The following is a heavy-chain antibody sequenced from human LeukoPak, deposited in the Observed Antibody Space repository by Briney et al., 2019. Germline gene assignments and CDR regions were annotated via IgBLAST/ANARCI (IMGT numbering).Heavy chain of an antibody. Sequence: GASVKVSCKASGYTFTGYYMHWVRQAPGQGLEWMGWINPNSGGTNYAQKFQGRVTTTRDTSISTAYMELSRLRSDDTAVYYCGGTTVTTEGGDYYMDVWGKGTTVTVSS. J-gene: IGHJ6*03. CDR1: GYTFTGYY. CDR2: INPNSGGT. CDR3: GGTTVTTEGGDYYMDV. D-gene: IGHD4-17*01. V-gene: IGHV1-2*02.